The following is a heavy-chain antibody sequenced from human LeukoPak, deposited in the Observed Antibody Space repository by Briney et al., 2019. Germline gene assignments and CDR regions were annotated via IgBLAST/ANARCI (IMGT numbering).Heavy chain of an antibody. CDR2: IYYSGST. D-gene: IGHD5-18*01. CDR3: ARVDVDTAMGWYFDL. Sequence: SETLSLTCTVSGGSISSGDYYWSWIRQPPGKGLEWIGYIYYSGSTYYNPSLKSRVTISVDTSKNQFSLKLSSVTAADTAAYYCARVDVDTAMGWYFDLWGRGTLVTVSS. V-gene: IGHV4-30-4*01. CDR1: GGSISSGDYY. J-gene: IGHJ2*01.